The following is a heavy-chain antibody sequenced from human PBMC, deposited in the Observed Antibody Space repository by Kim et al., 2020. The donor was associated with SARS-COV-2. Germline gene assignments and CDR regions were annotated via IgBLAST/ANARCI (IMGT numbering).Heavy chain of an antibody. V-gene: IGHV1-46*01. CDR1: GYTFINYY. CDR2: INPSDGST. Sequence: ASVKVSCKASGYTFINYYIHWVRQAPGQGLEWMGIINPSDGSTNYAPKFQGRLTMTRDTSTSTVYMQVSSLRSDDTAVYYCARVRGIFISGDYRRSRYFDYRGQGPLVTVSS. J-gene: IGHJ4*01. D-gene: IGHD3-3*02. CDR3: ARVRGIFISGDYRRSRYFDY.